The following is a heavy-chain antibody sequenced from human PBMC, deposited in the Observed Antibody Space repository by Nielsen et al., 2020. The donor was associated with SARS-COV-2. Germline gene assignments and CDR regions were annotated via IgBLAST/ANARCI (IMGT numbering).Heavy chain of an antibody. CDR2: IYYSGST. J-gene: IGHJ4*02. D-gene: IGHD4-17*01. Sequence: SETPSLTCTASGGSISSGGYYWSWIRQHPGKGLEWIGYIYYSGSTYYNPSLKSRVTISVDTSKNQFSLKLSSVTAADTAVYYCAREATVTIFDYWGQGTLVTVSS. CDR3: AREATVTIFDY. CDR1: GGSISSGGYY. V-gene: IGHV4-31*03.